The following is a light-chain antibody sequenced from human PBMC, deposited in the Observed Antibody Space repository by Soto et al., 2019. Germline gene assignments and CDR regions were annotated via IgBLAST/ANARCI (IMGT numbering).Light chain of an antibody. J-gene: IGKJ2*01. V-gene: IGKV3-11*01. CDR3: QQRRDWPPS. CDR1: QSVSNS. Sequence: EIVLTQSPASLSLSPGARATLSCRANQSVSNSLAWYQQTPGQPPRLLIFDASNRATGIPPRFSGSGSGTDFSLTIDSLEPEDFVVYYCQQRRDWPPSFGQGTKLESK. CDR2: DAS.